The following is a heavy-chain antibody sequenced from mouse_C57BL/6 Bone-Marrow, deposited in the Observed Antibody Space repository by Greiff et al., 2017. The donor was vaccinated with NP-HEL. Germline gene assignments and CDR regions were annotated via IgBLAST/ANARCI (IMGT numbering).Heavy chain of an antibody. V-gene: IGHV10-3*01. Sequence: EVQGVESGGGLVQPKGSLKLSCAASGFTFNTYAMHWVRQAPGQGLEWVARIRSKSSNNATYYADSVKDRFTISRDDSQSMLYLQMNNRKTEDTAMYYCVRDDYSKGYYAMDYWGQGTSVTVSS. D-gene: IGHD2-5*01. CDR2: IRSKSSNNAT. CDR1: GFTFNTYA. CDR3: VRDDYSKGYYAMDY. J-gene: IGHJ4*01.